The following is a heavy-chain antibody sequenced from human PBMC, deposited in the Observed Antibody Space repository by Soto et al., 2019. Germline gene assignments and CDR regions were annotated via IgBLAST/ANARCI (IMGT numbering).Heavy chain of an antibody. J-gene: IGHJ4*02. D-gene: IGHD6-6*01. Sequence: EVQLVESGGGLVKPGGSLRLSCAASGFTFSSYSMNWVRQAPGKGLEWVSSISSSSSYIYYADSVKGRFTISRDNAKNSLYLQMNSLRAEDTAVYYCARVDEYSSSSLRGRNYFDYWGQGTLVTVSS. CDR2: ISSSSSYI. V-gene: IGHV3-21*01. CDR1: GFTFSSYS. CDR3: ARVDEYSSSSLRGRNYFDY.